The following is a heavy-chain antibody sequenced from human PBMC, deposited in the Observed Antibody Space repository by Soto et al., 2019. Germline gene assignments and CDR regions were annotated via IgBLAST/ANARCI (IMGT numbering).Heavy chain of an antibody. V-gene: IGHV3-11*01. CDR2: ISDSGKTI. J-gene: IGHJ5*02. D-gene: IGHD4-17*01. CDR1: GFTFSDHY. Sequence: QVQLVESGGGLVKPGGSLRLSCAASGFTFSDHYMSWIRQTPGKGLEWVSYISDSGKTIYYTASVKGRFTISRDNAKNSLYLQMNSLRVEDTAVYYCARPGPNYVDFSDLWGQGALVTVSS. CDR3: ARPGPNYVDFSDL.